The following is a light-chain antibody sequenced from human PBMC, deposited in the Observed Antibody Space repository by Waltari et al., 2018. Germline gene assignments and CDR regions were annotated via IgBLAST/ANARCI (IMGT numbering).Light chain of an antibody. CDR2: QAS. CDR3: QQYSLYRT. Sequence: DIKLTQSPSTLSASVGDRVPITCRATQSIGNWLAWYQQKPGRAPKLLLFQASNLQSGVPSRFSGTGSGTEFTLTISSLQPDDFATYYCQQYSLYRTFGQGTRVEVK. V-gene: IGKV1-5*03. J-gene: IGKJ1*01. CDR1: QSIGNW.